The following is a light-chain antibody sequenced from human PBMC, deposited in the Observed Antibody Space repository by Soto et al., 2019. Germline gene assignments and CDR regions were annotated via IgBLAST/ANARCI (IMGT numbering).Light chain of an antibody. J-gene: IGKJ4*01. Sequence: EIVLTQSPATLSLYPGERATLSCRASQSVSSYLAWYQQKPGQAPRLLIYDASNTATGIPARFSGSGSGTDFTLTISSLEPEDFAVYYCQQRSNWPLTFGGGTKVDI. CDR3: QQRSNWPLT. CDR1: QSVSSY. CDR2: DAS. V-gene: IGKV3-11*01.